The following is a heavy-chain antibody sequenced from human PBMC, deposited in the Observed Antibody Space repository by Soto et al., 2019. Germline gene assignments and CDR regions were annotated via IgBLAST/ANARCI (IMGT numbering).Heavy chain of an antibody. V-gene: IGHV4-31*03. Sequence: SETLSLTCTVSGGSISSGGYYWSWIRQHPGKGLEWIGYIYYSGSTYYNPSLKSRVTISVDTSKNQFSLKLSSVTAADTAVYYCARGPNVVVPAAMREIYFDYWGQGTLVTVSS. J-gene: IGHJ4*02. CDR3: ARGPNVVVPAAMREIYFDY. CDR1: GGSISSGGYY. CDR2: IYYSGST. D-gene: IGHD2-2*01.